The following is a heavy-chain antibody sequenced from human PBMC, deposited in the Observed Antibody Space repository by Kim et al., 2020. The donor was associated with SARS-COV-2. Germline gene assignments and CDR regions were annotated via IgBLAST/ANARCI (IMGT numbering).Heavy chain of an antibody. CDR2: IYYSGST. CDR1: GGSISSYY. D-gene: IGHD2-21*01. J-gene: IGHJ4*02. V-gene: IGHV4-59*01. CDR3: ARNGVGIHY. Sequence: SETLSLTCTVSGGSISSYYWSWIRQPPGKGLEWIGYIYYSGSTKYNSSLKSRVTISVDTSKNQFSLKLSSVTAADTAVYYCARNGVGIHYWGQGTLVPVS.